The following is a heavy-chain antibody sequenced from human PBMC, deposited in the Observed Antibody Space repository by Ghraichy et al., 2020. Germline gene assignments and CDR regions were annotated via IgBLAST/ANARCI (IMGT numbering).Heavy chain of an antibody. J-gene: IGHJ6*02. D-gene: IGHD2-2*03. CDR1: GFTFDDYA. CDR3: AKDLDIVVVPAATGYYGMDV. CDR2: ISWDGGST. Sequence: GGSLRLSCAASGFTFDDYAMHWVRQAPGKGLEWVSLISWDGGSTYYADSVKGRFTISRDNSKNSLYLQMNSLRAEDTALYYCAKDLDIVVVPAATGYYGMDVWGQGTTVTVSS. V-gene: IGHV3-43D*04.